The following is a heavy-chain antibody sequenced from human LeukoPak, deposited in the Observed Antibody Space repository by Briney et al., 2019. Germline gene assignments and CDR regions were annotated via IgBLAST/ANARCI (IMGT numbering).Heavy chain of an antibody. Sequence: GASVKVSCKASGYSFTSYGISCVRQAPVQGLEWMGGISTYNDNTEYAQKLQGRVTMTTDTSTSKAYMELRSLRSDDTAVYYCARGVVTSRGVVYSYGYYYDYYMDVWGKGTTVTVSS. J-gene: IGHJ6*03. CDR1: GYSFTSYG. D-gene: IGHD5-18*01. CDR3: ARGVVTSRGVVYSYGYYYDYYMDV. CDR2: ISTYNDNT. V-gene: IGHV1-18*01.